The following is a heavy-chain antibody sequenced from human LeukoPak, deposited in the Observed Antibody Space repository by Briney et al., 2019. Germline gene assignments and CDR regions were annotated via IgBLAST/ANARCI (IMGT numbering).Heavy chain of an antibody. D-gene: IGHD6-19*01. CDR1: GFIFNNYA. CDR3: AKDNRRHYTSGPNPDSLH. Sequence: GGSLRLSCAGSGFIFNNYAMHWVRQPPGKGLEWVSGISWDSGSIDYADSVKGRFTISRDNAKNSLYLQMNSLRVEDTAFYYCAKDNRRHYTSGPNPDSLHWGQGALVTVSS. CDR2: ISWDSGSI. J-gene: IGHJ4*02. V-gene: IGHV3-9*01.